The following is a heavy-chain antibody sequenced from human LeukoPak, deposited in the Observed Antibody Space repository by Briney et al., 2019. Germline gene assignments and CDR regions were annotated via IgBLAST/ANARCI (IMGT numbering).Heavy chain of an antibody. J-gene: IGHJ3*02. V-gene: IGHV4-30-4*08. CDR2: IYYSGST. Sequence: PSETLSLTCTVSGGSISSGDYYWSWIRQPPGKGLEWIGYIYYSGSTYYNPSLKSRVTISVDTSKNQFSLKLSPVTAADTAVYYCARPGRWTDAFDIWGQGTMVTVSS. CDR3: ARPGRWTDAFDI. D-gene: IGHD5-24*01. CDR1: GGSISSGDYY.